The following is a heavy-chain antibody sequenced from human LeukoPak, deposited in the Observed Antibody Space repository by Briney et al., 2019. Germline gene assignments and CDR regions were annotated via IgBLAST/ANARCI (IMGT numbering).Heavy chain of an antibody. CDR3: ARDGGGYSNYVDYYMDV. J-gene: IGHJ6*03. CDR1: GYSFTSYG. CDR2: INPNSGGT. D-gene: IGHD4-11*01. Sequence: GASVKVSCKTSGYSFTSYGISWVRQAPGQGLEWMGWINPNSGGTNYAQKFQGRVTMTRDTSISTAYMELSRLRSDDTAVYYCARDGGGYSNYVDYYMDVWGKGTTVTVSS. V-gene: IGHV1-2*02.